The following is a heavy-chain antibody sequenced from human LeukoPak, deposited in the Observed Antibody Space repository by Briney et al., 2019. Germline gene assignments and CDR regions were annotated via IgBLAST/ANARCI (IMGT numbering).Heavy chain of an antibody. CDR2: IYYSGST. V-gene: IGHV4-31*03. CDR3: ARGPAHYGSGSPSN. J-gene: IGHJ4*02. Sequence: SETLSLTCTVSGGSISSGGYYWSWIRQHPGKGLEWIGYIYYSGSTYYNPSLKSRVTISVDTSKNQFSLKLSSVTAADTAVYYCARGPAHYGSGSPSNWGQGTLVTVSS. CDR1: GGSISSGGYY. D-gene: IGHD3-10*01.